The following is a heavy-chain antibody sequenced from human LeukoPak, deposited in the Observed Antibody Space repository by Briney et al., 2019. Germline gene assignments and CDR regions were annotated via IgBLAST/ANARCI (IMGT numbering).Heavy chain of an antibody. Sequence: SETLSLTCTVSGYSFSSGYYWGWIRQSPGKGLESIGSISHSGTTYYNPSLKSRVAISVDTSKNHFSLNLNSVTATDTGVYYCARDVAQANYDTSGYPFDYWGQGILVTVSS. V-gene: IGHV4-38-2*02. D-gene: IGHD3-22*01. CDR1: GYSFSSGYY. CDR3: ARDVAQANYDTSGYPFDY. J-gene: IGHJ4*02. CDR2: ISHSGTT.